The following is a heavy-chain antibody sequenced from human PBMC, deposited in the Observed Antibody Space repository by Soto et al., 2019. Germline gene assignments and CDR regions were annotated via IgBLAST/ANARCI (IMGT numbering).Heavy chain of an antibody. V-gene: IGHV3-11*05. D-gene: IGHD1-26*01. Sequence: QEQLVESGGGLVKPGGSLRLSCAASGFTFSDAYMSWIRQAPGKGLEGVSYISHTSHYMKYSDSVEGRFTVSRDNAKNSLSLHMNSLRAEDTAVYYCAKTVGLGPFGHFTLWGRGTLVIVSS. J-gene: IGHJ2*01. CDR3: AKTVGLGPFGHFTL. CDR1: GFTFSDAY. CDR2: ISHTSHYM.